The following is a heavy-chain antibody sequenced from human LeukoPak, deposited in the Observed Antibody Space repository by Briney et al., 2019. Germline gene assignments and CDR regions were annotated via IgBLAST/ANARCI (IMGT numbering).Heavy chain of an antibody. CDR3: ARTTVAGNWFDP. CDR2: IYYSGST. CDR1: GGSISSYY. J-gene: IGHJ5*02. Sequence: SETLSLTCTVSGGSISSYYWSWIRQPPGKGLEWIGYIYYSGSTNYNPSLKSRVTISVDTSKNQFSLKLSSVTAADTAVYYCARTTVAGNWFDPWGQGTLVTVSS. V-gene: IGHV4-59*01. D-gene: IGHD6-19*01.